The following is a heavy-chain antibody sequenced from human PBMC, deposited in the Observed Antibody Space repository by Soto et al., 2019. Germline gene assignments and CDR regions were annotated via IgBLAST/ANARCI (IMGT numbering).Heavy chain of an antibody. CDR2: ISWDGSNR. D-gene: IGHD3-3*01. J-gene: IGHJ4*02. V-gene: IGHV3-43D*04. CDR3: AKDISRGPTKNYDFWSGPDY. Sequence: GGSLRLSCAASGFTFDEYAMHWVRQPPGKGLEWVSLISWDGSNRYYADSVQGRFTISRDNSKYSLYLEMNSLRPEDTALYYCAKDISRGPTKNYDFWSGPDYWGQGTLVTVPS. CDR1: GFTFDEYA.